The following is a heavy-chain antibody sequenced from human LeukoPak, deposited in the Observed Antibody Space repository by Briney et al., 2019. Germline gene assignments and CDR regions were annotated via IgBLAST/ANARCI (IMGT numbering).Heavy chain of an antibody. CDR2: ISGSSGRT. CDR3: AKDKQQLFFFDWYFDL. J-gene: IGHJ2*01. D-gene: IGHD6-13*01. V-gene: IGHV3-23*01. Sequence: GGSLRLSCAASGFTFSSYAMSWVRQAPGKGLKWVSSISGSSGRTYYADSVKGRFTISRDNSKNTLYLQMNSLRAEDTAVYYCAKDKQQLFFFDWYFDLWGRGTLVTVSS. CDR1: GFTFSSYA.